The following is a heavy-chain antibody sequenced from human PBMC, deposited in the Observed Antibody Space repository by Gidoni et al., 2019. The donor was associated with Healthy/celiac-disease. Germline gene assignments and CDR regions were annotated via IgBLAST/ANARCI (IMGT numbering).Heavy chain of an antibody. CDR2: IKSKTDGGTT. D-gene: IGHD3-22*01. J-gene: IGHJ3*02. V-gene: IGHV3-15*01. CDR1: GFTCSNAW. CDR3: TRTHYYDSSGYYPVAFDI. Sequence: EVQLVESGGGWVKPGGSLRLACAASGFTCSNAWMSWVRQAPGKGLEWVGRIKSKTDGGTTDYAAPVKGRFTISRDDSKNTLYLQMNSLKTEDTAVYYCTRTHYYDSSGYYPVAFDIWGQGTMVTVSS.